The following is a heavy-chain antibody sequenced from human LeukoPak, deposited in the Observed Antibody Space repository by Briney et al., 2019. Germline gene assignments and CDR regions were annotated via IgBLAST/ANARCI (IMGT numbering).Heavy chain of an antibody. CDR3: AKGRGGGVNSAINY. V-gene: IGHV3-30*02. Sequence: GGSLRLSCAASSGTFSSCVMRWIPQAPGKGLEWVAFIRYDGSYKYYADSVKGRFTISRDDSKNTLYLQINSLRAEDTAVYYFAKGRGGGVNSAINYWGQGTLVTVSS. CDR2: IRYDGSYK. J-gene: IGHJ4*02. D-gene: IGHD2-15*01. CDR1: SGTFSSCV.